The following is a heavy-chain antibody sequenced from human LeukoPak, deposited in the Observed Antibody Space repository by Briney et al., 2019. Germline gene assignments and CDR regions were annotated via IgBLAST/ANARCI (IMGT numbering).Heavy chain of an antibody. CDR2: IYTSGST. CDR3: ASEVQSRPSYYYHYYMDV. D-gene: IGHD4/OR15-4a*01. J-gene: IGHJ6*03. CDR1: GASISSGCYC. Sequence: SQTLSLTCTVSGASISSGCYCWSWIRQPAGMGLEWIGCIYTSGSTNYTPSLKSRVTISIDTSKNQFSMKLSSVTAADTGLYYCASEVQSRPSYYYHYYMDVWGKGTTVTVSS. V-gene: IGHV4-61*02.